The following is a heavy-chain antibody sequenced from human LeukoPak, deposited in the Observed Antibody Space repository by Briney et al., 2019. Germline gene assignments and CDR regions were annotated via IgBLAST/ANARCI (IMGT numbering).Heavy chain of an antibody. Sequence: ASVKVSCKASGYTFTSYDINWVRQATGQGLEWMGWMNPNRGNTGYAQKFQGRVTMTRNTSISTAYMELSSLRSEDTAVYYCARITMVRGVSSTPTDYWGQGTLVTVSS. J-gene: IGHJ4*02. CDR3: ARITMVRGVSSTPTDY. V-gene: IGHV1-8*01. CDR1: GYTFTSYD. CDR2: MNPNRGNT. D-gene: IGHD3-10*01.